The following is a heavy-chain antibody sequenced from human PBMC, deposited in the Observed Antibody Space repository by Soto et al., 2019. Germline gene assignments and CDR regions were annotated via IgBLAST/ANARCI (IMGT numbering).Heavy chain of an antibody. J-gene: IGHJ5*02. CDR3: ARPTRYYYDSSGQSAWFDP. CDR2: IIPIFGTA. Sequence: QVQLVQSGAEVKKPGSSVKVSCKASGGTFSSYAISWVRQAPGQGLEWMGGIIPIFGTANYAQKFQGRVTITAEESRSTAYIEVSSLRSEDTAVYYCARPTRYYYDSSGQSAWFDPWGQGTLVTVSS. D-gene: IGHD3-22*01. V-gene: IGHV1-69*12. CDR1: GGTFSSYA.